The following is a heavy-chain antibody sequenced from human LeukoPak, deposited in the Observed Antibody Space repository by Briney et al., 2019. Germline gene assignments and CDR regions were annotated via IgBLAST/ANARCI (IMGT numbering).Heavy chain of an antibody. CDR3: ATSFTWGYYFDY. D-gene: IGHD7-27*01. J-gene: IGHJ4*02. V-gene: IGHV4-59*01. CDR1: GGSISSYY. Sequence: SETLSLTCTVSGGSISSYYWSWIRQPPGKGLEWIGYIYYSGSTNYNPSLKSRVTISVDTSKNQFSLKLSSVTAADTAVYYCATSFTWGYYFDYWGQGTLVTVSS. CDR2: IYYSGST.